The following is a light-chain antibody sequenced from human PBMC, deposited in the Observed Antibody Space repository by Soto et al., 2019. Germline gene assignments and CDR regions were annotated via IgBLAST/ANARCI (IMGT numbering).Light chain of an antibody. J-gene: IGKJ1*01. CDR3: QQYGSSRWT. CDR2: GAS. V-gene: IGKV3-20*01. Sequence: NVLTLSPGTLSLSPGEGATLSCRASRGVSANYLAWYQQKPGQAPTLLIYGASIRAAGIPDRFSGSGSGTDFTLTISRLEPEDFAVYYCQQYGSSRWTFGQGTKVDIK. CDR1: RGVSANY.